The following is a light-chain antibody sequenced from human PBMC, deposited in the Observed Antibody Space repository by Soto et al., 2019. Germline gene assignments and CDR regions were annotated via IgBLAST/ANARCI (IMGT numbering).Light chain of an antibody. CDR3: AAWDDGMRAWV. CDR2: ADS. V-gene: IGLV1-44*01. J-gene: IGLJ3*02. CDR1: YSNIGGNS. Sequence: QPVLTQSPSASATPGQRVTISCSGSYSNIGGNSVNWYQQLPRSAPKLLIYADSQRPSGVPDRFSGSKSGTSASLAISGLQAEDEADDYCAAWDDGMRAWVFGGGTKLTVL.